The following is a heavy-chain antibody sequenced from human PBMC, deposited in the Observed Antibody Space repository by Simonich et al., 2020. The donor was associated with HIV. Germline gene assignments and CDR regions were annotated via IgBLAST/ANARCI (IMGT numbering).Heavy chain of an antibody. CDR3: AKGAQYYYGSGSFDP. J-gene: IGHJ5*02. D-gene: IGHD3-10*01. Sequence: EVQLVESGGGLVQPGRSLRLSCAASGFTFDDYAMHWVRQAPGKVLEGVSGISWNSGSIGYADSVKGRFTISRNNAKNSLYLQMNSLRAEDTALYYCAKGAQYYYGSGSFDPWGQGTLVTVSS. CDR1: GFTFDDYA. V-gene: IGHV3-9*01. CDR2: ISWNSGSI.